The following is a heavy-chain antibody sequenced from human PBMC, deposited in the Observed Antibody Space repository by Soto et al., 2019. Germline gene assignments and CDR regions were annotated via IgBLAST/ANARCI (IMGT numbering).Heavy chain of an antibody. J-gene: IGHJ5*02. CDR1: GFSLSTTGVG. Sequence: QITLKEPGPTLVKPTQTLTLTCTFSGFSLSTTGVGVGWIRQPPGKALEWLALTYWDDDKRYSPSLKSRLTISRDRSKSQVVLTLTNMDPVDTATYFCAHLGITGTTSWFDPWGQGTLVTVSS. D-gene: IGHD1-20*01. V-gene: IGHV2-5*02. CDR3: AHLGITGTTSWFDP. CDR2: TYWDDDK.